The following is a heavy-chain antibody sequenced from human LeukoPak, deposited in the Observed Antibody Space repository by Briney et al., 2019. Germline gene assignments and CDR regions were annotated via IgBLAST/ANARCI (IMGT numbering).Heavy chain of an antibody. D-gene: IGHD3-16*01. CDR3: ARAGGTLYYFDY. V-gene: IGHV3-30*02. Sequence: GGSLRLSCAASGFTFSSYGMHWVRQAPGKGLEWVAFIRYDGSNKYYADSVKGRFTISRDNSKNTLYLQMNSLRAEDTAVYYCARAGGTLYYFDYWGQGTLVTVSS. J-gene: IGHJ4*02. CDR1: GFTFSSYG. CDR2: IRYDGSNK.